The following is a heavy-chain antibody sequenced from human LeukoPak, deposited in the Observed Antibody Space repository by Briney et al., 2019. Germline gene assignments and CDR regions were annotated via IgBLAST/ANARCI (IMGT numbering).Heavy chain of an antibody. Sequence: SETLSLTCTVSGSSIGTYSWSWIRQPPGKGLEWIGYIYYSGSTNYNPSLKSRVTISVDTSKNQFSLKLSSVTAADTAVYYCARSDYGGNGGFDYWGQGTLVTVSS. D-gene: IGHD4-23*01. V-gene: IGHV4-59*01. J-gene: IGHJ4*02. CDR2: IYYSGST. CDR3: ARSDYGGNGGFDY. CDR1: GSSIGTYS.